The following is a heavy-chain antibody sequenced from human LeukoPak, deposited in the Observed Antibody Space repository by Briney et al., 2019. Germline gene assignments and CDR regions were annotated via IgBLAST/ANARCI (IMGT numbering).Heavy chain of an antibody. Sequence: GGSLRLSCVVSGLSFSRYGMHWVRQAPGKGLDWVAVIWYDGDTKYYADSVKGRFSISRDNSKNTLYLQMDSLRGEDTAVYYCAKDFRIGYSAHFDYWGQGALVTVSS. V-gene: IGHV3-33*06. CDR2: IWYDGDTK. CDR3: AKDFRIGYSAHFDY. J-gene: IGHJ4*02. D-gene: IGHD2-21*01. CDR1: GLSFSRYG.